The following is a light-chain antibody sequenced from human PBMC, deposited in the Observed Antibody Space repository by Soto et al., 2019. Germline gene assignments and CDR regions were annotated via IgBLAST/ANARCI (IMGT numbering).Light chain of an antibody. CDR1: QSVSSN. CDR2: GAS. V-gene: IGKV3-15*01. J-gene: IGKJ1*01. CDR3: QQYNNWPGT. Sequence: EIVMTQSPATLSVSPGERATLSCRASQSVSSNLAWYQQKPGQAPRLLIYGASTRATGIPARFSGSGSGTEFTLTISSLQSEDFAVYYCQQYNNWPGTFGQGTQVAIK.